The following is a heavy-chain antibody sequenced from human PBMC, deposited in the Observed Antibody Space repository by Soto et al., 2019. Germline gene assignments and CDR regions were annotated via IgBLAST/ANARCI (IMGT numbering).Heavy chain of an antibody. J-gene: IGHJ3*02. V-gene: IGHV3-23*01. CDR1: GFTFSSYV. Sequence: GGSLRLSCAASGFTFSSYVMSWVRQAPGKGLEWVSTSSGSGGSTYYADSVKGRFTISRDNSKNTLSLQMNSLRAEDTAVYYCAKGALAWDVGTQFDIWGQGTMVTVSS. CDR3: AKGALAWDVGTQFDI. CDR2: SSGSGGST. D-gene: IGHD1-26*01.